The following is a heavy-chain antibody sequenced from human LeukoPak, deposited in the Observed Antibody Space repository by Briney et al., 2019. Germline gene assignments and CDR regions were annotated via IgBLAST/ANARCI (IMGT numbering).Heavy chain of an antibody. J-gene: IGHJ6*03. CDR2: IYYSGST. D-gene: IGHD5-18*01. CDR1: GGSISCYY. Sequence: PSETLSLTCTVSGGSISCYYWSWIRQPPGKGLEWIGYIYYSGSTNYKSSLKSRVTISVDTSKNQFSLKLSSVTAADTAVYYCARTTEGGYSYGYFYYYYMDVWGKGTTVTISS. V-gene: IGHV4-59*01. CDR3: ARTTEGGYSYGYFYYYYMDV.